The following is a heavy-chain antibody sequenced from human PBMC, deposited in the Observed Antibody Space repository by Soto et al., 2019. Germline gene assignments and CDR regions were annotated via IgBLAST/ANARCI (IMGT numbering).Heavy chain of an antibody. CDR3: AAPYGSGSYYHGFDY. V-gene: IGHV1-69*12. CDR2: IIPIFGTA. J-gene: IGHJ4*02. CDR1: GGTFSSYA. D-gene: IGHD3-10*01. Sequence: QVQLVQSGAEVKKPGSSVKVSCKASGGTFSSYAISWVRQAPGQGLEWMGGIIPIFGTANYAQKFQGRVTITADESTSTAYMELSSLRSEDTALHCCAAPYGSGSYYHGFDYWGQGTLVSVSS.